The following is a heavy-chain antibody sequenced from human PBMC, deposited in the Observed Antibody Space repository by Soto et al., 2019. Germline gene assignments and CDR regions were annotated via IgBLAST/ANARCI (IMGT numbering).Heavy chain of an antibody. CDR1: GGTISSYY. V-gene: IGHV4-59*01. J-gene: IGHJ6*03. Sequence: SETLSLTCTVSGGTISSYYWSWIRQPPGKGLEWIGYIYYSGSTNYNPSLKSRVTISVDTSKNQFSLKLSSVTAADPAVYYCARGIAAAGTGDYYYYMDVWGKGTTVTVSS. D-gene: IGHD6-13*01. CDR3: ARGIAAAGTGDYYYYMDV. CDR2: IYYSGST.